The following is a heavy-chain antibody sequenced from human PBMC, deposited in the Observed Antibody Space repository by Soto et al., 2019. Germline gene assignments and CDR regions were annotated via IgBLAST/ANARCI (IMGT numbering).Heavy chain of an antibody. CDR2: ISYDGSNK. CDR1: GFTFSSYG. Sequence: QVQLVESGGGVVQPGRSLRLSCAASGFTFSSYGMHWVRQAPGKGLEWVAVISYDGSNKYYADSVKGRFTISRDNSKNTLYLQMNSLRAEDTAVYYCAKDSGVAGTMGFDYWGQGTLVNVSS. J-gene: IGHJ4*02. V-gene: IGHV3-30*18. CDR3: AKDSGVAGTMGFDY. D-gene: IGHD6-19*01.